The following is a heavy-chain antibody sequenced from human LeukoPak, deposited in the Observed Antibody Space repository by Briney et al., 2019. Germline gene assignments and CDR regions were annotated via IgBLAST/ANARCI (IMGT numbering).Heavy chain of an antibody. J-gene: IGHJ4*02. CDR3: ATVDYDSSALDY. D-gene: IGHD3-22*01. CDR2: ISAYNGNT. CDR1: GYTFTSYG. V-gene: IGHV1-18*01. Sequence: ASVKVSCKASGYTFTSYGISWVRQAPGQGLEWMGWISAYNGNTNYAQKLQGRVPMTTDTSTSTAYMELSSLRSEDTAVYYCATVDYDSSALDYWGQGTLVTVSS.